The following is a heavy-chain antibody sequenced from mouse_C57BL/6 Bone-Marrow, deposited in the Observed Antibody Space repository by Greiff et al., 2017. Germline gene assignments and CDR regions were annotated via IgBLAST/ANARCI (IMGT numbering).Heavy chain of an antibody. CDR3: TTGIYYAYGEGDY. J-gene: IGHJ2*01. Sequence: VQLKESGAELVRPGASVKLSCTASGFNIKDDYMHWVTQRPEQGLEWIGWIAPENGDTEYASKFQGKATITADTSSNTAYLQLRSLTSEDTAVYYCTTGIYYAYGEGDYWGQGTTLTGSS. D-gene: IGHD2-2*01. CDR1: GFNIKDDY. V-gene: IGHV14-4*01. CDR2: IAPENGDT.